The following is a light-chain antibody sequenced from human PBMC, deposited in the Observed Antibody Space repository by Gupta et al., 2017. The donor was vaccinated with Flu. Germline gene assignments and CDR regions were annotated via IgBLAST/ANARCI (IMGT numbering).Light chain of an antibody. CDR1: QSVSSCY. Sequence: EIVLTQSPGTLSLSPGERATLSCRASQSVSSCYLAWYQQKPGQAPRLLIYGASSRATGIPDRFSGSGSGTDFTLTISRLEPEDFAVYYCQQYGSSPPMYTFGQGTKLEIK. CDR3: QQYGSSPPMYT. J-gene: IGKJ2*01. V-gene: IGKV3-20*01. CDR2: GAS.